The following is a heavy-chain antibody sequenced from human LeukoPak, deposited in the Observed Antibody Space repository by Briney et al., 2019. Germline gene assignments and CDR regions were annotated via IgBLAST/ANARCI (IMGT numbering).Heavy chain of an antibody. D-gene: IGHD2-21*02. Sequence: SETLSLTCAVSGGSISSSYWWSWVRQPPGKGLEWIGEVYHSGSTNYSPSLKSRVTLSVDKSKNQFSLRLSSVTAADTAVYYCAGAYCGGDCYSGRTFDIWGQGTMVTVS. J-gene: IGHJ3*02. CDR1: GGSISSSYW. V-gene: IGHV4-4*02. CDR2: VYHSGST. CDR3: AGAYCGGDCYSGRTFDI.